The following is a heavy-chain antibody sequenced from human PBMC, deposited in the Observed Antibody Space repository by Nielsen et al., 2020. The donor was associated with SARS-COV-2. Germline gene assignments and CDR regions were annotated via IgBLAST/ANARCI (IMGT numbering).Heavy chain of an antibody. J-gene: IGHJ6*02. D-gene: IGHD3-10*01. Sequence: SETLSLTCTVSGGSISNYYWNWIRQPPGKGLEWIGFIDYTGSTNYNPSLKSRVTMSLDTSKNQFSLKLTSVTAADTAVYYCARDYYDSGGFYDHFYGMAVWGQGTTVTVSS. CDR1: GGSISNYY. CDR2: IDYTGST. V-gene: IGHV4-59*13. CDR3: ARDYYDSGGFYDHFYGMAV.